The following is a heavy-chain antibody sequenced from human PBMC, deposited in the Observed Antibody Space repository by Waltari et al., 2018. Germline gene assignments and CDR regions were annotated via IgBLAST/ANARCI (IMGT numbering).Heavy chain of an antibody. CDR3: AHTGGHNYYYIDV. J-gene: IGHJ6*03. CDR2: IYWNDDK. Sequence: ALIYWNDDKRYSPSLKSRLTITKDTSKNQVVLTMTNMDPVDTATYYCAHTGGHNYYYIDVWGKGTTVNVSS. D-gene: IGHD6-25*01. V-gene: IGHV2-5*01.